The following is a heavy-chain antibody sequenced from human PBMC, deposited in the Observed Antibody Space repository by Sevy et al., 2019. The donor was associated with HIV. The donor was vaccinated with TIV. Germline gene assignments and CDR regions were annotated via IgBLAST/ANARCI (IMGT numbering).Heavy chain of an antibody. CDR1: GFMFRSYA. D-gene: IGHD6-19*01. Sequence: GGSLRLSCQASGFMFRSYAMYWVRQAPGKGLEWVAYIGFDGSYKYHADSVKGRFSISRDNSNNSLFLEMNSLTTDDTRTYYCARVIGQWLIDTYGMDVWGQGTTVTVSS. CDR3: ARVIGQWLIDTYGMDV. J-gene: IGHJ6*02. CDR2: IGFDGSYK. V-gene: IGHV3-30*04.